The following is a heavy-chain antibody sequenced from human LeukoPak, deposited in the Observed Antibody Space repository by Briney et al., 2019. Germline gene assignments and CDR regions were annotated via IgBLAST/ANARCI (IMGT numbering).Heavy chain of an antibody. V-gene: IGHV3-66*02. CDR1: GFTVSSNH. CDR2: LYSAGNT. J-gene: IGHJ4*02. D-gene: IGHD5-12*01. Sequence: GGSLRLSCAASGFTVSSNHMNWVRQASGKGLEWVSVLYSAGNTYYADSVKGRFTISRDNSKNTLFLQMDSLRPEDTAVYYCARARDYIVVDFWGQGTLVTVSS. CDR3: ARARDYIVVDF.